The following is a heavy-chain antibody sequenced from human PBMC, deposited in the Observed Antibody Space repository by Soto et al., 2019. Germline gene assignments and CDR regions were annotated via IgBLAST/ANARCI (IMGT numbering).Heavy chain of an antibody. D-gene: IGHD6-6*01. V-gene: IGHV4-34*01. CDR1: GGSFSGYY. CDR2: INHSGST. Sequence: SETLSLTCAVYGGSFSGYYWSWIRQPPGKGLEWIGEINHSGSTNYNPSLKSRVTISVDTSKNQFSLKLSSVTAADTAVYYCARGPNSSSSIDYWGQGTLVTVSS. CDR3: ARGPNSSSSIDY. J-gene: IGHJ4*02.